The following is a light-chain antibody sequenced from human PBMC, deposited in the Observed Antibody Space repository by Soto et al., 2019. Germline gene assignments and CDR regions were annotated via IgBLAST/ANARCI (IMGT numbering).Light chain of an antibody. CDR2: DVS. CDR1: SSDVGSYNL. V-gene: IGLV2-23*02. J-gene: IGLJ3*02. Sequence: QSALTQPASVSGSPGQSITISCTGTSSDVGSYNLVSWYQQHPGKAPKLMIYDVSKRPSGVSNRFSGSKSGNTASLTISGLQAEDEADYYCCSYAGSSNLVFGGGTKLTVL. CDR3: CSYAGSSNLV.